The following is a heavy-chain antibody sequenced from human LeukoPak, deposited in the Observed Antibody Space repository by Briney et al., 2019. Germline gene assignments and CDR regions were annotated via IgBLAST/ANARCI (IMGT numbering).Heavy chain of an antibody. Sequence: GGSLRLSCAASGFTFSSYAMSWVRQAPGEGLEWVSAISGSGGSTYYADSVKGRFTISRDNSKNTLYLQMNSLRAEDTAVYYCAKGRHGDHGYFDYWGQGTLVTVSS. J-gene: IGHJ4*02. CDR3: AKGRHGDHGYFDY. CDR2: ISGSGGST. CDR1: GFTFSSYA. D-gene: IGHD4-17*01. V-gene: IGHV3-23*01.